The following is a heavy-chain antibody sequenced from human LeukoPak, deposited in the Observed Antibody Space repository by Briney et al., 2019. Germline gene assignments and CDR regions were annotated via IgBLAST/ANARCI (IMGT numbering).Heavy chain of an antibody. CDR1: GGSISSGGYY. J-gene: IGHJ3*02. CDR2: IYHSGST. D-gene: IGHD7-27*01. CDR3: ARPPADPAATWGAFDI. Sequence: SETLSLTCTVSGGSISSGGYYWSWIRQPPGKGLEWIGYIYHSGSTYYNPSLKSRVTISVDRSKNQFSLKLSSVTAADTAVYYCARPPADPAATWGAFDIWGQGTMVTVSS. V-gene: IGHV4-30-2*01.